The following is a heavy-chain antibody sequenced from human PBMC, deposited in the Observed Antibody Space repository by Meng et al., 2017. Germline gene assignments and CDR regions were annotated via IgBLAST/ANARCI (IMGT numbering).Heavy chain of an antibody. Sequence: EVHLVEAGGGLVQPGGSLRLFCAASEFTFSISAMSWVRQAPGKGLEWVSGISGNGGSTFYADSVKGRFTISRDNSKNTLYLQMNSLRVEDTALYYCAKLGSDYWGQGTLVTVSS. CDR1: EFTFSISA. D-gene: IGHD7-27*01. V-gene: IGHV3-23*04. J-gene: IGHJ4*02. CDR3: AKLGSDY. CDR2: ISGNGGST.